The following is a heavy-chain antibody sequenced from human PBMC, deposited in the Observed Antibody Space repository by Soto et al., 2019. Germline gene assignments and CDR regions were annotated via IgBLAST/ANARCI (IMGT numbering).Heavy chain of an antibody. CDR3: ARTSSGWEYYFDY. Sequence: SETLSLTCTVSGGSISSYYWSWIRQPPGKGLEWIGYIYYSGSTNYNPSLKSRVTISVDTSKNQFSLKLSSVTAADTAVYYCARTSSGWEYYFDYWGQGTLVTVSA. V-gene: IGHV4-59*01. CDR1: GGSISSYY. D-gene: IGHD6-19*01. J-gene: IGHJ4*02. CDR2: IYYSGST.